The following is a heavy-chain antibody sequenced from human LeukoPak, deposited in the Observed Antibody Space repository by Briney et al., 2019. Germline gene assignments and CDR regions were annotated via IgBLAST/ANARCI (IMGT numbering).Heavy chain of an antibody. D-gene: IGHD3-10*01. J-gene: IGHJ4*02. CDR2: IYYSGST. Sequence: SETLSLTCTVSGGSISSSSYYWGWIRQPPGKGLEWIGSIYYSGSTYYNPSLKSRVTISVDTSKNQFSLKLSSVTAADTAVYYCARLSEGSYFDYWGQGTLVTVSS. CDR1: GGSISSSSYY. CDR3: ARLSEGSYFDY. V-gene: IGHV4-39*01.